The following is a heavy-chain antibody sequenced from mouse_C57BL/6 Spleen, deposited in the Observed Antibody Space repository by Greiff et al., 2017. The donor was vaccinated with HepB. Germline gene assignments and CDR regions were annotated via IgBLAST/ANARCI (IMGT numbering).Heavy chain of an antibody. V-gene: IGHV1-22*01. Sequence: VQLQQSGPELVKPGASVKMSCKASGYTFTDYNMHWVKQSHGKSLEWIGYINPNNGGTSYNQKFKGKATLTVNKSSSTAYMELRSLTSEDSAVYYCARREGIYYYGSTYYAMDYWGQGTSVTVSS. J-gene: IGHJ4*01. CDR2: INPNNGGT. CDR3: ARREGIYYYGSTYYAMDY. D-gene: IGHD1-1*01. CDR1: GYTFTDYN.